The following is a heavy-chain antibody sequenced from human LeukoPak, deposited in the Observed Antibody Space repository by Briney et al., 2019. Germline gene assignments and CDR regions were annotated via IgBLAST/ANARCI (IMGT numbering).Heavy chain of an antibody. D-gene: IGHD6-13*01. Sequence: PSETLSLTCTVSGGSISSYYWSWIRQPPGKGLEWIGYIYYSGSTNYNPSLKSQVTISVDTSKNQFSLRLSSVTAADTAVYYCGRMYSSRWDHYYYGLDVWGQGTTVTVSS. V-gene: IGHV4-59*08. CDR2: IYYSGST. CDR1: GGSISSYY. CDR3: GRMYSSRWDHYYYGLDV. J-gene: IGHJ6*02.